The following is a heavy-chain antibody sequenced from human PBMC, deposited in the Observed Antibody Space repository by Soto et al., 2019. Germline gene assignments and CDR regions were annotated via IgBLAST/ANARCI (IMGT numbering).Heavy chain of an antibody. D-gene: IGHD3-16*01. CDR2: ISPYSGNT. CDR1: GYIFVNYG. Sequence: ASVKVSCKASGYIFVNYGIAWVRQAPGQGLEWMGWISPYSGNTRYANKVQGRLTMTTDTSISTVYMELRSLTSEDTAVYYCARERSGGWFDPWGQGTLVTVSS. J-gene: IGHJ5*02. V-gene: IGHV1-18*01. CDR3: ARERSGGWFDP.